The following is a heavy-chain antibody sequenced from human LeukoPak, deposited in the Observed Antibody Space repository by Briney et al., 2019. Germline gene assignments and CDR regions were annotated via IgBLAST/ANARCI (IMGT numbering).Heavy chain of an antibody. Sequence: SETLSLTCTVSGGSISSSSYYWGWIRQPPGRGLEWIGSIYYSGSTYYNPSLKSRVTISVDTSKNQFSLKLSSVTAADTAVYYCARGRTLDAFDIWGQGTMVTVSS. CDR1: GGSISSSSYY. J-gene: IGHJ3*02. V-gene: IGHV4-39*07. CDR3: ARGRTLDAFDI. CDR2: IYYSGST.